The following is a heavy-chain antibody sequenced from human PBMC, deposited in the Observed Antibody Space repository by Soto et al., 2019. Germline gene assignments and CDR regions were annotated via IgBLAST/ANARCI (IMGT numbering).Heavy chain of an antibody. CDR1: GVSISNGVYY. CDR2: IYYSGST. CDR3: ARERNDYGAAG. Sequence: SETLSLTCTVSGVSISNGVYYWSWIRQHPGKGLEWIGYIYYSGSTYYNPSLKSRVTISVDTSKNQFSLKLSSVTAADTAVYYCARERNDYGAAGWGQGTLVTVSS. V-gene: IGHV4-31*03. D-gene: IGHD4-17*01. J-gene: IGHJ4*02.